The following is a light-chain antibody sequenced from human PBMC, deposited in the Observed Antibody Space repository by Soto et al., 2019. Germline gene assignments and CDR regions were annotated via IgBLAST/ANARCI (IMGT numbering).Light chain of an antibody. Sequence: DIQMTQSPSSLSASVGDRVIITRRASQSNSSWLAWYQQKPGKAPNLLIYKASSLESGVPSRFSGSGSGTEFTLTISSLQPDDFATYYCQQYNSYTPTFGQGTKV. CDR1: QSNSSW. CDR3: QQYNSYTPT. J-gene: IGKJ1*01. CDR2: KAS. V-gene: IGKV1-5*03.